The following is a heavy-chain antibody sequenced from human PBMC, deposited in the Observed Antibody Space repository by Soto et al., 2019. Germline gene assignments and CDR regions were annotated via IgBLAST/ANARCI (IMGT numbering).Heavy chain of an antibody. J-gene: IGHJ6*02. CDR2: INPNSGGT. Sequence: QVQLVQSGAEVKKPGASVKVSCKASGYTFTGYYMHWVRQAPGQGLEWMGWINPNSGGTNYAQKFQGWVPMTRDTSISTAYMELSRLRSDGTAVYYCASALHLTTVSGMDVWGQGTTVTVSS. CDR3: ASALHLTTVSGMDV. CDR1: GYTFTGYY. D-gene: IGHD4-17*01. V-gene: IGHV1-2*04.